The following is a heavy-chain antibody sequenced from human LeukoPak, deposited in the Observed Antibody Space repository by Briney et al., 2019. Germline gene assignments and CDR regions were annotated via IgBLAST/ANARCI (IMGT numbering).Heavy chain of an antibody. CDR2: IYTSGST. D-gene: IGHD6-13*01. J-gene: IGHJ5*02. CDR3: ARQTIAAAGSRWFHP. Sequence: PSETLWLTCPVSGSSIRSGRYDGGGIRQPAGKGLESIGRIYTSGSTNYNPSLKSRVTISVDTPKNQFSLKLSSVTGADTAVYYCARQTIAAAGSRWFHPWGQGTLVTVPS. CDR1: GSSIRSGRYD. V-gene: IGHV4-61*02.